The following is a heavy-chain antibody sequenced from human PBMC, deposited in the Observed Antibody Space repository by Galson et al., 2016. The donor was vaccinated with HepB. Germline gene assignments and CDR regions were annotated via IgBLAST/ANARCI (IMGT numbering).Heavy chain of an antibody. J-gene: IGHJ4*02. CDR1: GGSLTGYY. D-gene: IGHD6-19*01. CDR2: IYSSGRT. Sequence: SETLSLTCSVSGGSLTGYYWNWLRQPAGQAPEWIGRIYSSGRTNYNPALQSRLNMSVDTSKKELSLKLSSVTAADTAVYYCARDRPLIQNSGPSRLFDHWGPGALVTVSS. V-gene: IGHV4-4*07. CDR3: ARDRPLIQNSGPSRLFDH.